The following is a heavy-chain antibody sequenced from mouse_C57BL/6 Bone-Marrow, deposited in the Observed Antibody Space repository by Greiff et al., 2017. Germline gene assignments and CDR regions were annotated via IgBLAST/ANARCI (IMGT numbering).Heavy chain of an antibody. CDR1: GYTFTDYE. V-gene: IGHV1-15*01. CDR2: IDPETGGT. D-gene: IGHD2-4*01. CDR3: ASYDDYDVWFAY. J-gene: IGHJ3*01. Sequence: QVQLQQSGAELVRPGASVTLSCKASGYTFTDYEMHWVKQTPVHGLEWIGAIDPETGGTAYNQKFKGKAILTADKSSSTAYMELRSLTTEDSAIYYCASYDDYDVWFAYWGQGTLVTVSA.